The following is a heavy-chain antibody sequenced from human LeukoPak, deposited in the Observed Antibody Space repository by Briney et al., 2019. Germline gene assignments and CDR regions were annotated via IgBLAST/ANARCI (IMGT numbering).Heavy chain of an antibody. V-gene: IGHV3-23*01. CDR1: RFTFDDYA. D-gene: IGHD5-12*01. Sequence: GGSLRLSCAASRFTFDDYAMHWVRQAPGKGLEWVSGISGSGGSTYYADSVKGRFTISRDNSKNTLYLQMNSLRADDTAVYYCAKSGYDRFDYWGQGTLVTVSS. CDR2: ISGSGGST. CDR3: AKSGYDRFDY. J-gene: IGHJ4*02.